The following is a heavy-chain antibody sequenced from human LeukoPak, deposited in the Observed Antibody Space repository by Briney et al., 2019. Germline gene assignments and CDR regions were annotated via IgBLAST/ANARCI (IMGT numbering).Heavy chain of an antibody. Sequence: PSETLSLTCTVSGYSISSGYYWGWIRQPPGKGLEWIGSIYHSGSTYYNPSLKSRVTISVDTSKNQFSLKLSSVTAADTAVYYCASQDAPNYDFWSGYLSTFYYYYYMDVWGKGTTVTVSS. D-gene: IGHD3-3*01. V-gene: IGHV4-38-2*02. CDR1: GYSISSGYY. CDR3: ASQDAPNYDFWSGYLSTFYYYYYMDV. CDR2: IYHSGST. J-gene: IGHJ6*03.